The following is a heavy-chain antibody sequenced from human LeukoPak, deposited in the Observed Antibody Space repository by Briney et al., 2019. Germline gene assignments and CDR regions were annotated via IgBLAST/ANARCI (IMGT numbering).Heavy chain of an antibody. CDR3: ARGGRPKILTGFYGMDV. CDR2: IYHSGST. J-gene: IGHJ6*02. D-gene: IGHD3-9*01. Sequence: PSETLSLTCAVSGGSISSGGHSWSWIRQPPGKGLEWIGYIYHSGSTYYNPSLKSRVTISVDRSKNQFSLKLSSVTAADTAVYYCARGGRPKILTGFYGMDVWGQGTTVTVSS. CDR1: GGSISSGGHS. V-gene: IGHV4-30-2*01.